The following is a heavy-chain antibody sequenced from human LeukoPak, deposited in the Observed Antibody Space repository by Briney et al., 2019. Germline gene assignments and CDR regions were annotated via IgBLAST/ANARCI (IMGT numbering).Heavy chain of an antibody. V-gene: IGHV3-7*01. CDR3: ARSSDRRDDY. CDR1: GFTFSSYG. Sequence: PGGSLRLSCAASGFTFSSYGMHWVRQAPGKGLEWVASIRQDDKYYVDSVRGRFTISRDNAKNSLYLQMNSLRAEDTAFYYCARSSDRRDDYWGQGTLVTVSS. D-gene: IGHD1-26*01. CDR2: IRQDDK. J-gene: IGHJ4*02.